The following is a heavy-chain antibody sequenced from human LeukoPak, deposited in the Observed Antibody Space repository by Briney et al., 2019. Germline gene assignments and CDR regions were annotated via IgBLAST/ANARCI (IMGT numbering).Heavy chain of an antibody. CDR1: GFTFSSYW. D-gene: IGHD3-22*01. CDR3: ARAGYYDSSGPDAFDI. V-gene: IGHV3-7*01. Sequence: GGSLRLSCAASGFTFSSYWMSWVRQAPGKGLEWVANIKQDGSEKYYVDSVKGRFTISRDNAKNSLYLQMNSLRAEDTAVYYCARAGYYDSSGPDAFDIWGQGTMVTVSS. J-gene: IGHJ3*02. CDR2: IKQDGSEK.